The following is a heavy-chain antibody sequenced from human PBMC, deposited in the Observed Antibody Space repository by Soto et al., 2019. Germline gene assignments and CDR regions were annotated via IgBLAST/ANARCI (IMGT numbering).Heavy chain of an antibody. CDR2: ISYDGSNK. Sequence: QVQLVESGGGVVQPGRSLRLSCAASGFTFSSYAMHWVRQAPGKGLEWVAVISYDGSNKYYADSVKGRFTISRDNSKNTLYLQMNSLRAEDTAVYYCAREVPDYGGNPRVEYFQHWGQGTLVTVSS. D-gene: IGHD4-17*01. V-gene: IGHV3-30-3*01. CDR1: GFTFSSYA. J-gene: IGHJ1*01. CDR3: AREVPDYGGNPRVEYFQH.